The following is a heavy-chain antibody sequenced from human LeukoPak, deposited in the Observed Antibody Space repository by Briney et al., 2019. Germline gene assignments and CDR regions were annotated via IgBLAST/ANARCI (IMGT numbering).Heavy chain of an antibody. CDR1: GDSISSGDYY. Sequence: PSETLSLTCTVSGDSISSGDYYWSWIRQPAGKGLEWIGRISSSGSTNYNPSLKSRVTISVDTSKNQFSLKLSSVTAADTAVYYCARDVYVNGAFDIWGQGTMVTVSS. CDR2: ISSSGST. CDR3: ARDVYVNGAFDI. V-gene: IGHV4-61*02. J-gene: IGHJ3*02. D-gene: IGHD2/OR15-2a*01.